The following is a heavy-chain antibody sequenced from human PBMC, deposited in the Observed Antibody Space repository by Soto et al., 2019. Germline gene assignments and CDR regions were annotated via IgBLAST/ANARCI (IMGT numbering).Heavy chain of an antibody. CDR2: INPNSGGT. Sequence: ASVKVSCKASGYTFTGYYMHWVRQAPGQGLERMGWINPNSGGTNYAQKFQGWVTMTRDTSISTAYMELSRLRSDDTAVYYCARGRLYCGGDCYFSPFDYWGQGTLVTVSS. CDR1: GYTFTGYY. CDR3: ARGRLYCGGDCYFSPFDY. V-gene: IGHV1-2*04. J-gene: IGHJ4*02. D-gene: IGHD2-21*02.